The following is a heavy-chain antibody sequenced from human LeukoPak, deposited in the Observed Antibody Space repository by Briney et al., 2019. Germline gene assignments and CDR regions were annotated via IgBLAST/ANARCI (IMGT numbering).Heavy chain of an antibody. CDR3: ARDGRRITIFGVASRGDYFDY. Sequence: SETLSLTCAVSGGSISSGGYYWSWIRQPAGKGLEWIGRIYTSGSTNYNPSLKSRVTMSVDTSKNQFSLKLSSVTAADTAVYYCARDGRRITIFGVASRGDYFDYWGQGTLVTVSS. CDR1: GGSISSGGYY. J-gene: IGHJ4*02. CDR2: IYTSGST. D-gene: IGHD3-3*01. V-gene: IGHV4-61*02.